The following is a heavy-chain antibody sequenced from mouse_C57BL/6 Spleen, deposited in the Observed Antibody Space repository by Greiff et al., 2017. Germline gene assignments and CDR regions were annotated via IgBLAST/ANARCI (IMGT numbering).Heavy chain of an antibody. V-gene: IGHV1-15*01. CDR3: TRSQFAY. J-gene: IGHJ3*01. Sequence: QVQLQQSGAELVRPGASVTLSCKASGYTFTDYEMHWLKQTPVHGLEWIGAIDPETGGTAYNQKFKGKAILTADKSSSTAYMELRSLTSEDSAVYYCTRSQFAYWGQGTLVTVSA. CDR1: GYTFTDYE. CDR2: IDPETGGT.